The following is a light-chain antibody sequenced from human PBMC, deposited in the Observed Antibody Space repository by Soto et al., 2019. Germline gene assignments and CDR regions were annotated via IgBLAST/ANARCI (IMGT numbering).Light chain of an antibody. J-gene: IGKJ4*01. Sequence: EIVMTQSPATLSVSPGERATLSCRASQSVSSNLAWYQQKPGQAPRLLIYGASTRATAIPARFSGSGSGTEFTLTISSLQSEDFVVYYCEQYNNWPHAFGGGTKVEIK. CDR3: EQYNNWPHA. CDR1: QSVSSN. CDR2: GAS. V-gene: IGKV3-15*01.